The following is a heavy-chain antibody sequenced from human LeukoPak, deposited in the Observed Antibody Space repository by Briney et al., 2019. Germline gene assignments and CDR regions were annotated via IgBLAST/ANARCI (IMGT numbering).Heavy chain of an antibody. J-gene: IGHJ5*02. V-gene: IGHV1-46*01. CDR2: INPSGGST. D-gene: IGHD1-26*01. Sequence: ASVKVSCKASGYTFTSYYMHWVRQAPGQGLEWMGIINPSGGSTSYAQKFQGRVTMTRDTSTSTVYMELSSLRSEDTAVYYCARELSGSTWGSNWFDPWGQGTLVTVSS. CDR1: GYTFTSYY. CDR3: ARELSGSTWGSNWFDP.